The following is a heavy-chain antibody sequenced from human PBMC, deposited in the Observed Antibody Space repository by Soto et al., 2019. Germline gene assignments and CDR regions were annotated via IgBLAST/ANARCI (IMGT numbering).Heavy chain of an antibody. CDR2: INQSGST. CDR3: ARGLKGWDYPRDYYYYYYGMDV. D-gene: IGHD1-26*01. Sequence: PSETLSLTCAVYGGSFSGYYWSWIRQPPGKGLEWIGEINQSGSTNYNPSPKSRVTISVDTSKNQFSLKLSSVTAADTAVYYCARGLKGWDYPRDYYYYYYGMDVWGQGTTVTVSS. J-gene: IGHJ6*02. CDR1: GGSFSGYY. V-gene: IGHV4-34*01.